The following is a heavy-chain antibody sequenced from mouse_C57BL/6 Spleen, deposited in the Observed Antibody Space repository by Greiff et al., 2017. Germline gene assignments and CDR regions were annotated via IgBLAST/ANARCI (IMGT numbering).Heavy chain of an antibody. J-gene: IGHJ2*01. V-gene: IGHV1-80*01. CDR2: IYPGDGDT. CDR3: ARVGLGHDFDY. CDR1: GYAFSSYW. Sequence: QVQLQQSGAELVKPGASVKISCKASGYAFSSYWMNWVKQRPGKGLEWIGQIYPGDGDTNYNGKFKGKATLTADKSSSTAYMQLSSLTSEDSAVYFCARVGLGHDFDYWGQGTTLTVSS. D-gene: IGHD3-1*01.